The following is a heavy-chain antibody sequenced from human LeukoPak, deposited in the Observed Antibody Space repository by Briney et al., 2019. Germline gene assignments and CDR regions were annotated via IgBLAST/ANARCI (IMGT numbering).Heavy chain of an antibody. J-gene: IGHJ4*02. V-gene: IGHV3-23*01. CDR3: APQITMFRGVEPLIFDY. CDR1: GFTFSSYA. CDR2: VSGSGGST. Sequence: GGSLRLSCAASGFTFSSYAMSWVRQAPGKGLEWVSTVSGSGGSTYYADSVKGRFTTSRDNSKNTLYLQMNSLRAEDTAVYYCAPQITMFRGVEPLIFDYWGQGTLVTVSS. D-gene: IGHD3-10*01.